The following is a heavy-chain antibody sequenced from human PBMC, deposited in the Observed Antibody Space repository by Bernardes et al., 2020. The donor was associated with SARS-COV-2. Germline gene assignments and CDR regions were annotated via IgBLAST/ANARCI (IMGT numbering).Heavy chain of an antibody. D-gene: IGHD2-15*01. V-gene: IGHV3-74*01. CDR1: GFTFSSYW. J-gene: IGHJ6*02. CDR3: AREGYCSGGSCYLPYYYYGMDV. Sequence: GGSLRLSCAASGFTFSSYWMHWVRQAPGKGLVWVSRINSDGSSTSYADSVKGRFTISRDNAKNTLYLQMNSLRAEDTAVYYCAREGYCSGGSCYLPYYYYGMDVWGQGTTVTVSS. CDR2: INSDGSST.